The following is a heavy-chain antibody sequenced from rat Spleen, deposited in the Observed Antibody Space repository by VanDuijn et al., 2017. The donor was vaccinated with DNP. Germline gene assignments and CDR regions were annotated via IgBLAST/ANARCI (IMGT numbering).Heavy chain of an antibody. CDR2: ISYGGNT. V-gene: IGHV3-1*01. CDR3: ARLRLEWEVRAMDA. CDR1: GYSITSNY. J-gene: IGHJ4*01. Sequence: EVQLQESGPGLVKPSQSLSLTCSVTGYSITSNYWGWIRRFPGNKMEWIGHISYGGNTLYNPSLKSRISITRDTSKNQFFLQLNSLTTEDTATYYCARLRLEWEVRAMDAWGQGTSVTVSS. D-gene: IGHD1-1*01.